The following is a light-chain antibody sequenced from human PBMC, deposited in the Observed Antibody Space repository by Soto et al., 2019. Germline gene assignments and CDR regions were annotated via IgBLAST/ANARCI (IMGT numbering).Light chain of an antibody. J-gene: IGKJ4*01. CDR3: QQYHDWPPLT. CDR1: PSVGGN. Sequence: IVMTQSPATLSVSPGQRVTLSCRASPSVGGNVAWYQQRPGQAPRLLISGASTRATGIPARFSGSGSGTEFTITISSLQSEDFVVYHCQQYHDWPPLTFGGATTVEIK. V-gene: IGKV3-15*01. CDR2: GAS.